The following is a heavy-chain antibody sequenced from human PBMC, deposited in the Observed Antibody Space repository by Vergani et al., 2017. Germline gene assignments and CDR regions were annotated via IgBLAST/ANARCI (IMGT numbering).Heavy chain of an antibody. CDR3: AGDPRSTPHAFDI. J-gene: IGHJ3*02. V-gene: IGHV4-61*02. CDR1: GGSISTGSYY. CDR2: IYTRGTT. D-gene: IGHD5/OR15-5a*01. Sequence: QVQLQESGPGLVKPSQTLSLTCTVSGGSISTGSYYWTWIRQPAGKGLEWIGRIYTRGTTNYNPSLKSRVTISLDPSRNQFSLNLSSVTAADTAVYFCAGDPRSTPHAFDIWGQGTRVTVS.